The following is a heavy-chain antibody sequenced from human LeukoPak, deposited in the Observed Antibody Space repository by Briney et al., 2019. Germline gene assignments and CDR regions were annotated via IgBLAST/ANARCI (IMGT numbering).Heavy chain of an antibody. CDR1: GFTFSSYA. V-gene: IGHV3-23*01. CDR2: ISASGGST. Sequence: GGSLRLSCAASGFTFSSYAMSWVRQAPGKGLEWVSAISASGGSTYYADSVRGRFTISRDNSKNTVNLQMNSLRAEDTAVYYCAKDTGSGYDYFSYYFDYWGQGTLVTVSS. J-gene: IGHJ4*02. CDR3: AKDTGSGYDYFSYYFDY. D-gene: IGHD5-12*01.